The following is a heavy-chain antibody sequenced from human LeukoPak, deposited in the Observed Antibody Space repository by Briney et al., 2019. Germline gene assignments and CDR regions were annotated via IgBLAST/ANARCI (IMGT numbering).Heavy chain of an antibody. CDR1: GGTFSSYA. CDR3: AGGATTVTDALDY. CDR2: IVPIFGTA. D-gene: IGHD4-17*01. V-gene: IGHV1-69*05. J-gene: IGHJ4*02. Sequence: SVKVSCKASGGTFSSYAISWVRQAPGQGLEWMGGIVPIFGTADYAQKFQGRVTITTDESTSTAYMELSSLRSEDTAVYYCAGGATTVTDALDYWGQGTLVTVSS.